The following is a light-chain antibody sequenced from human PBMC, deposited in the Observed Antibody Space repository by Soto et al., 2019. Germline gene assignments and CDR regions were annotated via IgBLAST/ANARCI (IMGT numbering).Light chain of an antibody. CDR1: QSVNSN. CDR3: QQYNSWPPYT. CDR2: GAS. V-gene: IGKV3-15*01. Sequence: EIVMTQSPATLSVSPGERATLSCRASQSVNSNLAWYQQKPGQAPSLLIYGASTRATGVPARFSGSGSGTEFTLTISSLQSEDFAVYYWQQYNSWPPYTFGQGTKLEIK. J-gene: IGKJ2*01.